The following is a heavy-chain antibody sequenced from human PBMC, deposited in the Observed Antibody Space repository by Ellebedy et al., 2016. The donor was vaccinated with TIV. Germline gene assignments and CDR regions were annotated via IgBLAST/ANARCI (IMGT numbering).Heavy chain of an antibody. J-gene: IGHJ6*02. CDR3: ARAPAPLTNYNVVHYYGMDV. D-gene: IGHD3-10*01. Sequence: SVKVSXKASRGTFSSYTITWVRQAPGQGLEWMGGITPMFGTGNYAQKFQGRVTITADDSTNTAYMDLSSLRSDDTAVYYCARAPAPLTNYNVVHYYGMDVWGQGTTVIVSS. CDR2: ITPMFGTG. V-gene: IGHV1-69*13. CDR1: RGTFSSYT.